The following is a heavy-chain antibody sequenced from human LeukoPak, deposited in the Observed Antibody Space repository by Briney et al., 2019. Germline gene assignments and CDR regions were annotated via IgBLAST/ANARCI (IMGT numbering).Heavy chain of an antibody. V-gene: IGHV3-21*01. Sequence: PGGSLRLSCAASGFTFSSYSMNWVRQAPGKGLEWVSSISSSSSYIYYADSVKGRFTISRDNAKNSLYLQMNSLRAEDTAVYYCARGPPDILTGYHNWFDPWGQGTLVTVSS. D-gene: IGHD3-9*01. CDR1: GFTFSSYS. CDR3: ARGPPDILTGYHNWFDP. J-gene: IGHJ5*02. CDR2: ISSSSSYI.